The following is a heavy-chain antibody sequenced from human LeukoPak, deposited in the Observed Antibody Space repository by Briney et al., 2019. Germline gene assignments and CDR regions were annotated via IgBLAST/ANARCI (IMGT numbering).Heavy chain of an antibody. CDR3: ARLPFGYDFWSGPFDY. CDR2: ISSSGSTI. CDR1: GFTFDDYA. J-gene: IGHJ4*02. Sequence: GRSLRLSCAASGFTFDDYAMHWVRQAPGKGLEWVSYISSSGSTIYYADSVKGRFTISRDNAKNSLYLQMNSLRAEDTAVYYCARLPFGYDFWSGPFDYWGQGTLVTVSS. V-gene: IGHV3-48*03. D-gene: IGHD3-3*01.